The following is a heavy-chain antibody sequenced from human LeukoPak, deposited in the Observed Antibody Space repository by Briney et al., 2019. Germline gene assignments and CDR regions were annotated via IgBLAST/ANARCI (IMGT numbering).Heavy chain of an antibody. D-gene: IGHD2-2*01. CDR1: GFTFSSYA. Sequence: GGSLRLSRAASGFTFSSYAMSWVRQAPGKGLEWVSAISGSGGSTYYADSVKGRFTISRDNSKNTLYLQMNSLRAEDTAVYYCAKGSRRAAHYGMDVWGQGTTVTVSS. V-gene: IGHV3-23*01. CDR3: AKGSRRAAHYGMDV. J-gene: IGHJ6*02. CDR2: ISGSGGST.